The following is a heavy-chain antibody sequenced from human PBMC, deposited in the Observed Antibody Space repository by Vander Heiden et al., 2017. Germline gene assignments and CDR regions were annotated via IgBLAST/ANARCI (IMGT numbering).Heavy chain of an antibody. CDR1: GFTFRSYA. CDR3: AIYRDGGYGGDYFDY. Sequence: QVQLVESGGGVVQPGRSLSLSCAASGFTFRSYAMHWVRQAPGKGLEWVAVISYDGSNKYYADSVKGRFTISRDNSKNTLYMQMNRLRAEDTAVYYCAIYRDGGYGGDYFDYWGQGTLVTVYS. J-gene: IGHJ4*02. V-gene: IGHV3-30-3*01. D-gene: IGHD4-17*01. CDR2: ISYDGSNK.